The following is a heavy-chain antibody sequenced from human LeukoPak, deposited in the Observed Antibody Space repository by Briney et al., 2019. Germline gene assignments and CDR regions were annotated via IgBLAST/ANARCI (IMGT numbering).Heavy chain of an antibody. Sequence: SETLSLTCTVPGGSISSYYWSWIRQPAGKGLEWIGRIYTSGSTNYNPSLKSRVTMSVDTFKNQFSLKLSSVTAADTAVYYCARSYCSSTSCYYGPYDAFDIWGQGTMVTVSS. CDR2: IYTSGST. CDR1: GGSISSYY. CDR3: ARSYCSSTSCYYGPYDAFDI. D-gene: IGHD2-2*01. J-gene: IGHJ3*02. V-gene: IGHV4-4*07.